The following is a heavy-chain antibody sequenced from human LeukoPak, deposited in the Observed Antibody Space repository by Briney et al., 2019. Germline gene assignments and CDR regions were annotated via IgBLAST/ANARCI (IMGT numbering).Heavy chain of an antibody. CDR3: ARVVSVVITPYYFDY. Sequence: SETLSLTCTVSGGSITSSSYYWGWIRQPPGKGLEWIGSIYYSGSTYYNPSLKSRVTISVDTSKNQFSLKLRSVTVADTAVYYCARVVSVVITPYYFDYWGQGTLVTVSS. J-gene: IGHJ4*02. CDR1: GGSITSSSYY. D-gene: IGHD2-2*02. CDR2: IYYSGST. V-gene: IGHV4-39*01.